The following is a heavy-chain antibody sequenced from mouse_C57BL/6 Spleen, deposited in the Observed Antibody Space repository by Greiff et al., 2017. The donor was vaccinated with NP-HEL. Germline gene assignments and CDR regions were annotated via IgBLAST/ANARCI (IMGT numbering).Heavy chain of an antibody. CDR3: ARHEERYYYGSSLYAMDY. D-gene: IGHD1-1*01. CDR1: GYTFTEYT. J-gene: IGHJ4*01. V-gene: IGHV1-62-2*01. CDR2: FYPGSGSI. Sequence: VKLVESGAALVKPGASVKLSCKASGYTFTEYTIHWVKQRSGQGLEWIGWFYPGSGSIKYNEKFKDKATLTADKSSSTVYMELSRLTSEDSAVYFCARHEERYYYGSSLYAMDYWGQGTSVTVSS.